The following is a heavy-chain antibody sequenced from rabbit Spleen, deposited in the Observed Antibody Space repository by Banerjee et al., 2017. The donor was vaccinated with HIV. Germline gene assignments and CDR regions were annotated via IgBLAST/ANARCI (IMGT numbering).Heavy chain of an antibody. J-gene: IGHJ6*01. CDR2: IDTGSSGFT. V-gene: IGHV1S40*01. CDR3: ARDTSSSFSSYGMDL. CDR1: GVSFSSSSY. Sequence: QSLAESGGDLVKPGASLTLTCTASGVSFSSSSYMCWVRQAPGKGLEWIACIDTGSSGFTYFATWAKGRFTCSKTSSTTVTLQMTRLTAADTTTYFCARDTSSSFSSYGMDLWGQGTLVTVS. D-gene: IGHD1-1*01.